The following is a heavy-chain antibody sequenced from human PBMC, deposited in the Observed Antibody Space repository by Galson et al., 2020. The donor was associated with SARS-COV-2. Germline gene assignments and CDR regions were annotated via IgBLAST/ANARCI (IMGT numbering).Heavy chain of an antibody. CDR1: GFTFSSNA. Sequence: GGSLRLSCAASGFTFSSNAMSWVRQAPGKGLEWVSAISRSGENTYYAGSVKGRFTISRDNSKNMVYLQMSSLRAEDTAVYFCTKDRSTLRFVESDYWGQGTLVTVSP. CDR3: TKDRSTLRFVESDY. D-gene: IGHD3-3*01. V-gene: IGHV3-23*01. J-gene: IGHJ4*02. CDR2: ISRSGENT.